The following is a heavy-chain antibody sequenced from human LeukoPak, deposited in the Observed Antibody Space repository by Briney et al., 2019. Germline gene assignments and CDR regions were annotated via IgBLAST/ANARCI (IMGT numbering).Heavy chain of an antibody. CDR1: GGSFSGYY. V-gene: IGHV4-34*01. Sequence: PSETLSLTCAVYGGSFSGYYWSWIRQPPGKGLEWIGEINHSGSTNYNPSLKSRVTISVDTSKNQFSLKLSSVTAADTAVYYCASVVWPWGRGTLVTVSS. J-gene: IGHJ4*02. CDR3: ASVVWP. D-gene: IGHD2-15*01. CDR2: INHSGST.